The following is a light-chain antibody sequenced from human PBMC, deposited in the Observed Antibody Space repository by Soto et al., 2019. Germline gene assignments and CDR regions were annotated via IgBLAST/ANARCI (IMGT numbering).Light chain of an antibody. Sequence: QSALTQPPSVSGAPGQRVTISCTGSSSNIGAGYDVHWYQQLPGTAPKLLIYGNSNRPSGVPDRFSGSKSGTSASLAITGLQAEDEADYYCVAWDDSLSGLVFGTGTKVTVL. CDR3: VAWDDSLSGLV. V-gene: IGLV1-40*01. CDR2: GNS. CDR1: SSNIGAGYD. J-gene: IGLJ1*01.